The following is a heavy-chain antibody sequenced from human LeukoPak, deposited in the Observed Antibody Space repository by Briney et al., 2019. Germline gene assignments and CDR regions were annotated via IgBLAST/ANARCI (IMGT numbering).Heavy chain of an antibody. CDR2: INLSGGST. J-gene: IGHJ6*02. Sequence: GASVKVSCKASGYTFTSYYMHWVRQAPGQGLEWMGVINLSGGSTTYAQKFQGRVTMTRDTSTSTVYMELSSLRSEDTAVYYCARDIMVMTYYYYYGMDVWGQGTTVTVPS. CDR1: GYTFTSYY. V-gene: IGHV1-46*01. D-gene: IGHD2-21*02. CDR3: ARDIMVMTYYYYYGMDV.